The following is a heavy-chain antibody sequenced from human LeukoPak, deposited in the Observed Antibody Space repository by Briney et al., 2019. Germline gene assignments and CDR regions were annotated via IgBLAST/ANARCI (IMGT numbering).Heavy chain of an antibody. CDR1: GGSFSGYY. CDR2: ISHRGST. D-gene: IGHD3-9*01. V-gene: IGHV4-34*01. Sequence: PSETLSLTCAVYGGSFSGYYWSWVRQPPGKGLEWIGEISHRGSTNYNPSLKSRVTISVDTSKNQFSLRLSSVTAADTAVYYCARQGSITIFWGGTTPDWFDPWGQGTLVTVSS. J-gene: IGHJ5*02. CDR3: ARQGSITIFWGGTTPDWFDP.